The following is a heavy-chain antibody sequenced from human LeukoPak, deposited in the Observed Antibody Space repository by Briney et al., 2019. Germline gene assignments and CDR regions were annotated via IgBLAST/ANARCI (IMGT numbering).Heavy chain of an antibody. V-gene: IGHV3-53*01. CDR3: ARDNELDL. Sequence: PGGSLRLSCAASGFTVSSNYMSCVRQAPGKGLEWVSVFYSGIGTYYADSVKGRFTISSDNSKNTLYLQMNSLRAEDTAVYYCARDNELDLWGRGTLVTVSS. J-gene: IGHJ2*01. D-gene: IGHD2-8*01. CDR2: FYSGIGT. CDR1: GFTVSSNY.